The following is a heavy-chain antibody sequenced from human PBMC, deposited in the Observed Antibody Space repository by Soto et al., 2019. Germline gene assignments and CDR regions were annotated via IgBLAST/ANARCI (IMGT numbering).Heavy chain of an antibody. Sequence: QVHLVESGGGVVQPGRSLRLSCAASGFTFSSFALHWVRQAPGEGLEWVALISHDGRIENYADCVKGRFIISRDNSKNTVYMQMDSLRLEDTGVYYCARDGLPDDFRSGGYWFDPWGQGTQVTVSS. J-gene: IGHJ5*02. V-gene: IGHV3-30-3*01. CDR1: GFTFSSFA. CDR3: ARDGLPDDFRSGGYWFDP. CDR2: ISHDGRIE. D-gene: IGHD3-3*01.